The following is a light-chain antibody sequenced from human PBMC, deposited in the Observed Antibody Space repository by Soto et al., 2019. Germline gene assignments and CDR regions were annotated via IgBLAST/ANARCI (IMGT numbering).Light chain of an antibody. CDR2: DVS. V-gene: IGLV2-14*01. Sequence: QSALTQPASVSGSPGQSITISCTGTSSDVGGYNYVSWYQQHPGEAPKLIIYDVSNRPSGVSNHFSGSKSDNTASLTISGLQAEDEADYYCSSYTSSNTHVFGTGTKVTVL. CDR1: SSDVGGYNY. J-gene: IGLJ1*01. CDR3: SSYTSSNTHV.